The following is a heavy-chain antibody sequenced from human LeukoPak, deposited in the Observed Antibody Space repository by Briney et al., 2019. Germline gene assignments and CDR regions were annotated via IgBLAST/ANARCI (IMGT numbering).Heavy chain of an antibody. J-gene: IGHJ4*02. Sequence: GGSLRLSCTASKFTFSNYGMHWVRQAPGKGLEWVAVIWYDGSNKYYADSVKGRFTISRDNSKNTLYLQMNSLRAEDTAVYYCARAYYYGPKDYWGQGTLVTVSS. CDR2: IWYDGSNK. CDR3: ARAYYYGPKDY. D-gene: IGHD3-10*01. CDR1: KFTFSNYG. V-gene: IGHV3-33*08.